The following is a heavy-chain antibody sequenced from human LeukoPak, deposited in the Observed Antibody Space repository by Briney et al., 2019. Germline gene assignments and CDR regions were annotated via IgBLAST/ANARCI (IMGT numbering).Heavy chain of an antibody. J-gene: IGHJ4*02. D-gene: IGHD5-18*01. CDR2: IKGGGSST. Sequence: GGSLRLSCAASGFTFSSYWMHWVRHTPGKGLVWVSRIKGGGSSTSYADSVKGRFTISRDNAKNTLYLQMNSLRAEDTAVYYCARDGYSVGHDFDYWGQGTLVTVSS. CDR1: GFTFSSYW. CDR3: ARDGYSVGHDFDY. V-gene: IGHV3-74*01.